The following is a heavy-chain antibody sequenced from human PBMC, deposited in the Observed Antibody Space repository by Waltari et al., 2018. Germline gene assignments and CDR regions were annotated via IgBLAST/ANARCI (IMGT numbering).Heavy chain of an antibody. CDR3: ARVRANFDY. V-gene: IGHV4-28*01. CDR2: IYGSSTST. J-gene: IGHJ4*02. Sequence: QVQLQESGPGVVKPSETLSLTCAVFGCSISDSYWWSWIRQPPGKGLEWIGYIYGSSTSTNYNPSLKSRVTISKDTSKNQFSLKLSSVTAADTAVYYCARVRANFDYWGQGVLVTVSS. D-gene: IGHD2-21*01. CDR1: GCSISDSYW.